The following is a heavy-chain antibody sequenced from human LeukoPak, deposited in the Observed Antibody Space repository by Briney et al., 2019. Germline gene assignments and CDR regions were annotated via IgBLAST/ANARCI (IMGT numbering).Heavy chain of an antibody. CDR1: GGSFSGYY. Sequence: SETLSLTCAVYGGSFSGYYWSWIRQPPGKGLEWIGEINHSGSTNYNPSLKSRVTISVDTSKNQFSLKLSSVTAADTAVYHCARGPIVVVPAAIAYVYWGQGTLVTVSS. J-gene: IGHJ4*02. D-gene: IGHD2-2*01. CDR2: INHSGST. V-gene: IGHV4-34*01. CDR3: ARGPIVVVPAAIAYVY.